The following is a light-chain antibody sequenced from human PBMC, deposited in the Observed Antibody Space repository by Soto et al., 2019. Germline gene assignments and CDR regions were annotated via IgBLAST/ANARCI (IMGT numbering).Light chain of an antibody. V-gene: IGKV3-20*01. Sequence: NELTQSPGTLSLSPGERATLSCRASRSVTSNFVAWYQQKPGQAPRPLVYGASTRAIDIPGRFSGSGSGTDFSLTINRLEPEDCAVYFCQQYGSSPRWTFGQGAKVEIK. CDR3: QQYGSSPRWT. CDR2: GAS. CDR1: RSVTSNF. J-gene: IGKJ2*02.